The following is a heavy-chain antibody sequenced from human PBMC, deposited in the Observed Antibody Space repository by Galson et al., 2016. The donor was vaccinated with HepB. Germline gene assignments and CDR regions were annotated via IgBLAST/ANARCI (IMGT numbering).Heavy chain of an antibody. Sequence: SLRLSCAGSGFTFSRYNMNWVRQAPGKGLEWLAGISISGSTVYYADSVKGRFTISRDNDKNSVYLQMDSLRDEDTAVYYCAGEADFYDSTGYFPPLAYWGQGILVTVSS. V-gene: IGHV3-48*03. CDR2: ISISGSTV. CDR1: GFTFSRYN. J-gene: IGHJ4*02. CDR3: AGEADFYDSTGYFPPLAY. D-gene: IGHD3-22*01.